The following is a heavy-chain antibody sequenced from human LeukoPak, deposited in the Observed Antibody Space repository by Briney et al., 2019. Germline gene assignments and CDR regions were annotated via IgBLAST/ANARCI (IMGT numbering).Heavy chain of an antibody. CDR2: ISAYNGNT. Sequence: GASVKVSCKASGYTFTSYGISWVRQAPGQGIEWMGWISAYNGNTNYAQKLQGRVTMTTDTSTSTAYMELRSLRSDDTAVYYCAKGSVRGVTPYYYYGMDVWGKGTTVTVSS. J-gene: IGHJ6*04. V-gene: IGHV1-18*01. D-gene: IGHD3-10*01. CDR1: GYTFTSYG. CDR3: AKGSVRGVTPYYYYGMDV.